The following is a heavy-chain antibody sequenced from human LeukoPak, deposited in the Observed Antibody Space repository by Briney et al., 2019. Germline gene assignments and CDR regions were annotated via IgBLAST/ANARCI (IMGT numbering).Heavy chain of an antibody. CDR2: IYYSGST. CDR1: GGSISSYY. Sequence: PSETLSLTCTVSGGSISSYYWSWIRQPPGKGLEWIGYIYYSGSTNYNPSLKSRVTISVDTSKNQFSLKLSSVTAADTAVYYCARTVSISWFDPWGQGTLVTVPS. CDR3: ARTVSISWFDP. D-gene: IGHD3-16*01. V-gene: IGHV4-59*01. J-gene: IGHJ5*02.